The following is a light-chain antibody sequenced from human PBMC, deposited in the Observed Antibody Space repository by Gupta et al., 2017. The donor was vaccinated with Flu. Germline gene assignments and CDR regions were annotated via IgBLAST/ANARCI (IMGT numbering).Light chain of an antibody. J-gene: IGKJ1*01. Sequence: IPLTQSPSSLSASVGDRVTITCRASQSISSYLKWYQQKPGKAPKLLIYAASSLQSGVPSRFSCSGSGHECTSTSSSLKTEDGATYAGQQSYWNPLAFGRGTKVEIK. CDR2: AAS. V-gene: IGKV1-39*01. CDR1: QSISSY. CDR3: QQSYWNPLA.